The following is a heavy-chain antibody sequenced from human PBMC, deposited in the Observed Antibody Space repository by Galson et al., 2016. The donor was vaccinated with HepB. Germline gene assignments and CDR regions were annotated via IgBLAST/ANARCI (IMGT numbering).Heavy chain of an antibody. CDR3: TSDGIAAIGIDY. CDR2: INSDATST. J-gene: IGHJ4*02. D-gene: IGHD6-13*01. Sequence: SLRLSCAASGFIFSGYWMHWVRQAPGKGLVWVSRINSDATSTSHADSVKGRFTISRANAKSTLYLQMNSLRAEETAIYCCTSDGIAAIGIDYWGQGTLVTVSS. CDR1: GFIFSGYW. V-gene: IGHV3-74*01.